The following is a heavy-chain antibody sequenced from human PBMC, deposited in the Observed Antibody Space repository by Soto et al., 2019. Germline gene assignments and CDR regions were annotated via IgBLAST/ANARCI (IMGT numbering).Heavy chain of an antibody. CDR2: INAGNGNT. J-gene: IGHJ4*02. D-gene: IGHD4-4*01. CDR1: GYTFTSYA. V-gene: IGHV1-3*01. Sequence: ASVKVSCKASGYTFTSYAMHWVRQAPGQRLEWMGWINAGNGNTKYSQKFQGRVTITRDTSASTAYMELSSLRSEDTAVYYCARRLLIGGVTTYYIDYWGQGTLVTVST. CDR3: ARRLLIGGVTTYYIDY.